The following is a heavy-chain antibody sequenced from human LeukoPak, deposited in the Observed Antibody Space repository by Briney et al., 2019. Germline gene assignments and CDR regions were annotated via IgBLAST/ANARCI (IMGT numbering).Heavy chain of an antibody. CDR3: AKEGAAPGPDFDY. CDR1: GGSFSGYY. Sequence: PSETLSLTCAVYGGSFSGYYWSWIRQPAGKGLEWIGRIVPSGSTNYNPSLKSRVTMSVDTSKNQFSLKLNSVTAADTAVYYCAKEGAAPGPDFDYWGQGTLVIVSS. V-gene: IGHV4-4*07. J-gene: IGHJ4*02. CDR2: IVPSGST. D-gene: IGHD6-13*01.